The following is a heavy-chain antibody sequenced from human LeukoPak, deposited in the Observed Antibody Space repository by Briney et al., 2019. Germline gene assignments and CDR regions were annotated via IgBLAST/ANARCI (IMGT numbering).Heavy chain of an antibody. D-gene: IGHD6-13*01. Sequence: SETLSLTCTVSGGSISSSSYYWGWIRQPPGKGLEWIGSIYYSGSTYYNPSLKSRVTISVDTSKNQFSLKLSSVTAADTAVSYCATPYSSSSRYFDLWGRGTLVTDSS. CDR3: ATPYSSSSRYFDL. CDR2: IYYSGST. V-gene: IGHV4-39*01. CDR1: GGSISSSSYY. J-gene: IGHJ2*01.